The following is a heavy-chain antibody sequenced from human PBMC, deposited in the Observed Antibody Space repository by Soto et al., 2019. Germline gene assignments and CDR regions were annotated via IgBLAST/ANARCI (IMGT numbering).Heavy chain of an antibody. CDR2: IIHTGST. J-gene: IGHJ4*02. CDR3: ARESEDLTSNFDY. CDR1: RGSFSGYY. V-gene: IGHV4-34*12. Sequence: SETLSLTCAVSRGSFSGYYWSWVRQFPGKGLEWIGEIIHTGSTNYNPSLKSRVTMSIDTSKKEISLKLSSVTAADTAVYYCARESEDLTSNFDYWGQGTLVTVSS.